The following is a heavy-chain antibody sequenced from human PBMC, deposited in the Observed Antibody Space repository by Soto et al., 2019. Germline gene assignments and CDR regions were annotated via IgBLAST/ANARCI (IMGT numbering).Heavy chain of an antibody. J-gene: IGHJ5*02. D-gene: IGHD2-2*01. CDR2: ISLYSDGT. CDR1: GYTFSNYG. CDR3: ARVVPGAEAWFGP. Sequence: QVQLVQSGGEVKRPGASVKVSCKTSGYTFSNYGITWVRQAPGQPLEWLGWISLYSDGTNYAQKFQGRVSMNTDTTTTTSYLELRSLRGDDTAVYYCARVVPGAEAWFGPWGQGTLVTVSS. V-gene: IGHV1-18*01.